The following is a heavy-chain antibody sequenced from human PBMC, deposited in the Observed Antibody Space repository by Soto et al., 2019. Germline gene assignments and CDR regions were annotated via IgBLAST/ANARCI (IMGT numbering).Heavy chain of an antibody. V-gene: IGHV4-31*03. Sequence: QVQLQESGPGLVKPSQTLSLTCTVSGGSISSGGYYWSWIRQHPGKGLEWIGYIYYSGSTYYTPSLKSRVTISVDTSKNQFSLKLSSVTAADTAVYYCAGTKGAAAAPAVSPYYSYGMDVWGQGTTVTVSS. D-gene: IGHD6-13*01. CDR2: IYYSGST. J-gene: IGHJ6*02. CDR3: AGTKGAAAAPAVSPYYSYGMDV. CDR1: GGSISSGGYY.